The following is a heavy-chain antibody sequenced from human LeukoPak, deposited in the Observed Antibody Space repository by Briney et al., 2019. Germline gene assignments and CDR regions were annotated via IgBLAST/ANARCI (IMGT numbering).Heavy chain of an antibody. CDR2: IYTSGST. J-gene: IGHJ4*02. V-gene: IGHV4-61*02. CDR3: ARRAGGFDY. CDR1: GGSISSGVYY. D-gene: IGHD1-26*01. Sequence: SETLSLTCTVSGGSISSGVYYWSWIRQPAGKGLEWIGRIYTSGSTNYNPSLKSRVTMSVDTSKNQFSLKLSSVTAADTAVYYCARRAGGFDYWGQGTLVTISS.